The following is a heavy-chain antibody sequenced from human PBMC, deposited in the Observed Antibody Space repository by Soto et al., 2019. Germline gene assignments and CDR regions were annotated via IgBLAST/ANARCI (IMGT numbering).Heavy chain of an antibody. Sequence: SVKVSCKASGGTFNNYVINWVRQAPGQGLEWMAGIIPIFGTPNYAQKFQGRVTITADKSTSTAYMELNSLRSEDTAVYYCEGRCDGTNCLAHFDYWGQGTLVTVSS. CDR3: EGRCDGTNCLAHFDY. V-gene: IGHV1-69*06. CDR1: GGTFNNYV. CDR2: IIPIFGTP. D-gene: IGHD2-2*01. J-gene: IGHJ4*02.